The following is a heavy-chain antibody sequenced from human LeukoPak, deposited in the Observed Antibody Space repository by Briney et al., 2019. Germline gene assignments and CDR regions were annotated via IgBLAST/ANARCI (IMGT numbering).Heavy chain of an antibody. CDR2: IYHSGST. CDR3: AIGWGSGSQGSYFDY. V-gene: IGHV4-4*02. CDR1: GGSISSSNW. J-gene: IGHJ4*02. D-gene: IGHD1-26*01. Sequence: SETLSLTCAVSGGSISSSNWWSWVRQPPGKGLEWIGEIYHSGSTNYNPSLKSRVTISVDKSKNQFSLKLSSVTAADTAVYYCAIGWGSGSQGSYFDYWGQGTLVTVSS.